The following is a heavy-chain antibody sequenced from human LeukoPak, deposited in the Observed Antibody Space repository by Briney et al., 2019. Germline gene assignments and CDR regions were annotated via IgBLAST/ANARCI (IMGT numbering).Heavy chain of an antibody. CDR2: ISDRGGST. J-gene: IGHJ5*02. CDR1: GFTFSSYA. CDR3: AKVDYYDSSGNYPNWFDP. D-gene: IGHD3-22*01. Sequence: GGSLRLSCAASGFTFSSYAMSWVRQAPGKGLEWVSTISDRGGSTYYADSLKGRFTISRDNYKNTLYLQMNSLRAEDTAVYYCAKVDYYDSSGNYPNWFDPWGQGTLVTVSS. V-gene: IGHV3-23*01.